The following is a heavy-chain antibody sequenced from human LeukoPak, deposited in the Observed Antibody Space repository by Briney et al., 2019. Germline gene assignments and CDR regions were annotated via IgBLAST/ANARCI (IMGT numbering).Heavy chain of an antibody. Sequence: PGGSLRLSCAASGFSFSSQWMHWGRKAPGKGQGWVALINSAGISRRYADSVKGRFAVSRDNANKTLYLQMNSLRAEDTAVYYCARSDYFDYWGQRTLVTVSS. J-gene: IGHJ4*02. CDR1: GFSFSSQW. CDR3: ARSDYFDY. CDR2: INSAGISR. V-gene: IGHV3-74*01.